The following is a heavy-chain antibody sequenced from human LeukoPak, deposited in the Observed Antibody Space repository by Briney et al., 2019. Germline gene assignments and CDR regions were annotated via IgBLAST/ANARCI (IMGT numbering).Heavy chain of an antibody. Sequence: GGSLRLSCAASGFTFSSYSMNWVRQAPGKGLEWVSSISSSSSYIYYADSVKGRFTISRDNAKNSLYLQMNSLRAEDTAVYYCARDPAPSSSWGLDYWGQGTLVTVSS. CDR3: ARDPAPSSSWGLDY. V-gene: IGHV3-21*01. CDR1: GFTFSSYS. D-gene: IGHD6-13*01. J-gene: IGHJ4*02. CDR2: ISSSSSYI.